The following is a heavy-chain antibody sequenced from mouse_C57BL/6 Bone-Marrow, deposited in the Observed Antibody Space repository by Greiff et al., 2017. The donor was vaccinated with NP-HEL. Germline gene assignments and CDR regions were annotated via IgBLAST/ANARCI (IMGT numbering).Heavy chain of an antibody. J-gene: IGHJ3*01. CDR1: GYTFTDYY. Sequence: EVQLQQSGPVLVKPGASVKMSCKASGYTFTDYYMNWVKQSHGKSLEWIGVINPYNGGTSYNQKFKGKATLTVDKSSSTAYMELNSLTSEDSAVYYCARMRDYDVAWFAYWGQGTLVTVSA. CDR2: INPYNGGT. V-gene: IGHV1-19*01. D-gene: IGHD2-4*01. CDR3: ARMRDYDVAWFAY.